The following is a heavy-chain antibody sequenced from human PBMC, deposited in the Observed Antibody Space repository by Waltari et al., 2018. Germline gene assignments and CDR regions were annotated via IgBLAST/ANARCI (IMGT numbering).Heavy chain of an antibody. Sequence: EVQLVESGGGLIQPGGSLRLSCAASGFTVSSNYMSWVRQAPGKGLECVSVIYSGGSTYYASSVKGRFTISRDNSNNTLYLQMNSLRAEDTAVYYCARDPASGAFDIWGQGTMVTVSS. J-gene: IGHJ3*02. V-gene: IGHV3-53*01. D-gene: IGHD6-25*01. CDR1: GFTVSSNY. CDR2: IYSGGST. CDR3: ARDPASGAFDI.